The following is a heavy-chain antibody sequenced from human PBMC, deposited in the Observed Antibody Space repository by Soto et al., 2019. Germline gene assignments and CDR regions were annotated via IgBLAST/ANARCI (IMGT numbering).Heavy chain of an antibody. V-gene: IGHV1-24*01. CDR1: GYTLTELS. Sequence: ASVKVSCKVSGYTLTELSMHWVRQAPGKGFEWMGGFDPEDGETIYAQKFQGRVTMTEDTSTDTAYMELSSLRSEDTAVYYCATVTIFGVVTYYYGMDVWGQGTTVTVSS. CDR2: FDPEDGET. CDR3: ATVTIFGVVTYYYGMDV. J-gene: IGHJ6*02. D-gene: IGHD3-3*01.